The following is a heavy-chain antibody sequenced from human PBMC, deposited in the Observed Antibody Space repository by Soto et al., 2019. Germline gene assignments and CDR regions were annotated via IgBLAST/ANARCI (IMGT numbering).Heavy chain of an antibody. CDR2: IIPIFGTA. CDR3: ARVAILRFLEWYGPYYCYGMDV. D-gene: IGHD3-3*01. CDR1: GGTFSSYA. V-gene: IGHV1-69*13. J-gene: IGHJ6*02. Sequence: SVKVSCKASGGTFSSYAISWVRQAPGQGLEWMGGIIPIFGTANYAQKFQGRVTITADESTSTAYMELSSLRSEDTAVYYCARVAILRFLEWYGPYYCYGMDVWGQGTTVTVSS.